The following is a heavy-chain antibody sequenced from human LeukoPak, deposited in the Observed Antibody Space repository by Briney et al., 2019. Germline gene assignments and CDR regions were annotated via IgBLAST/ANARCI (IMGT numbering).Heavy chain of an antibody. J-gene: IGHJ6*03. Sequence: PGGSLRLSCAASGFTFSNYGMSWVRQAPGKGLEWVSSISGRGTGTYYADSVKGRFTISRDNSKNTLYLQMNSLRAEDTAVYYCAKDRVVVTYYMDVWGKGTTVTISS. CDR2: ISGRGTGT. CDR1: GFTFSNYG. V-gene: IGHV3-23*01. D-gene: IGHD2-2*01. CDR3: AKDRVVVTYYMDV.